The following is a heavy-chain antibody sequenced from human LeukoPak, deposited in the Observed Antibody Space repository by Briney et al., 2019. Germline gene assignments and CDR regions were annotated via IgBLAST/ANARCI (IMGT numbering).Heavy chain of an antibody. Sequence: SETLSLTCAVYGGSFSGYYWSWIRQPPGKGLEWIGEINHSGSTNYNPSLKSRVTISVDTSKNQVPLQLNSVIPEDTAVYYCAREGVYSSTSWDVVDYWGQGTLVTVSS. CDR2: INHSGST. CDR3: AREGVYSSTSWDVVDY. J-gene: IGHJ4*02. V-gene: IGHV4-34*01. D-gene: IGHD2-2*01. CDR1: GGSFSGYY.